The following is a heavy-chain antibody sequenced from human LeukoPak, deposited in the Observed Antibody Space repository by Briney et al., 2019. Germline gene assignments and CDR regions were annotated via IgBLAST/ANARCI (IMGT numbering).Heavy chain of an antibody. D-gene: IGHD6-13*01. CDR1: GCTFTGYF. J-gene: IGHJ6*03. V-gene: IGHV1-2*02. CDR2: INPNSGGK. CDR3: ARGPGYSRSWIRDRGYYYYMDV. Sequence: ASVKVSCMACGCTFTGYFMHWVRQAPGRGRAWMGWINPNSGGKNYAQKFQGRVTMTRDTSISTAYMELSRLRSDDTAVDYCARGPGYSRSWIRDRGYYYYMDVWGKGTTVTVSS.